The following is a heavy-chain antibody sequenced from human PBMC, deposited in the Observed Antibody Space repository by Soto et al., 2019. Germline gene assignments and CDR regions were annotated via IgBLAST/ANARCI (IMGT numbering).Heavy chain of an antibody. J-gene: IGHJ6*03. V-gene: IGHV3-21*01. CDR3: ARDCSGSRGSYATGWSYYYYYCMDV. CDR2: ISSSSSYI. D-gene: IGHD2-15*01. Sequence: EVQLVESGGGLVKPGGSLRLSCASSGFTFSRYSMNWDRQAPGKGLEWVSSISSSSSYIYYADSVKGRFTISRDNAKNSLYLQMNSLRAEDTAVYYCARDCSGSRGSYATGWSYYYYYCMDVWGKGTTVTVSS. CDR1: GFTFSRYS.